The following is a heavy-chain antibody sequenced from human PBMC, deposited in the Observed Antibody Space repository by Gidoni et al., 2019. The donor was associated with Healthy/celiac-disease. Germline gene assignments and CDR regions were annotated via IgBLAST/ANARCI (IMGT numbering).Heavy chain of an antibody. J-gene: IGHJ5*02. D-gene: IGHD6-13*01. Sequence: HVQLQESGPGLVKPSATLSLTSTVSGRSFSSYSWSWLRQPAGKGLEWIGRIYTSGSTNYNPSLKSRVTMSVDTSKNQFSLKLSSVTAADTAVYYCARDLSRIGENWFDPWGQGTLVTVSS. CDR2: IYTSGST. V-gene: IGHV4-4*07. CDR3: ARDLSRIGENWFDP. CDR1: GRSFSSYS.